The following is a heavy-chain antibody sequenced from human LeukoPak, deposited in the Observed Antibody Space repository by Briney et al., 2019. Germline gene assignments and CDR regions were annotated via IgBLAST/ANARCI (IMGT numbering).Heavy chain of an antibody. CDR1: GGSISSGSYY. CDR2: IYTSGST. V-gene: IGHV4-61*02. Sequence: SQTLSLTCTVSGGSISSGSYYWSWIRQPAGKGLEWIGRIYTSGSTNYNPSLKSRVTISVDTSKNQFSLKLSSVTAADTAVYYCARSSPVPRGQQLVPSPEYWGQGILVTVSS. D-gene: IGHD6-13*01. CDR3: ARSSPVPRGQQLVPSPEY. J-gene: IGHJ4*02.